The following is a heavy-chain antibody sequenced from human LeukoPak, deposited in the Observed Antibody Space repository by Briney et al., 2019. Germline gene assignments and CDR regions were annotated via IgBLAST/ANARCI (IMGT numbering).Heavy chain of an antibody. CDR3: ARTTTRTSLFDY. J-gene: IGHJ4*02. V-gene: IGHV1-2*02. Sequence: ASVKVSCKASGYTFTDSYMYWVRLAPGQGLEWLGWINPNSGATTYAQKFRGRVTMTRDTSISTAYMELSSLRSDDTAIYYCARTTTRTSLFDYWGQGTLVTVSS. CDR1: GYTFTDSY. D-gene: IGHD1-26*01. CDR2: INPNSGAT.